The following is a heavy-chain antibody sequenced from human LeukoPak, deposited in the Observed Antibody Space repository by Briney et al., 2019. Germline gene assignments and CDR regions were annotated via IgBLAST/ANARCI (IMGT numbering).Heavy chain of an antibody. V-gene: IGHV4-59*01. Sequence: PSETLSLTCTVSGGSISSYYWSWIRQPPGKGLEWIGYIYYSGSTNYNPSLKSRVTISVDTSKNQFSLKLSSVTAADTAVYYCARELVAGIVPYDYWGQGTLVTVSS. D-gene: IGHD6-19*01. CDR1: GGSISSYY. CDR2: IYYSGST. CDR3: ARELVAGIVPYDY. J-gene: IGHJ4*02.